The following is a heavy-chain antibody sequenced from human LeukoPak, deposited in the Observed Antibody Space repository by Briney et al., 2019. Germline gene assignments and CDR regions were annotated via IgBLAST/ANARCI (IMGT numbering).Heavy chain of an antibody. CDR2: IKQDGSEK. D-gene: IGHD5-12*01. CDR1: GFTFSSYW. V-gene: IGHV3-7*01. Sequence: PGGSLRLSCAASGFTFSSYWMSWVRQAPGKGLEWVANIKQDGSEKYYVDSVKGRFTISRDNAKNSLYLQTNSLRAEDTAVYYCARDASRGYSGYDSDVYDYWGQGTLVTVSS. CDR3: ARDASRGYSGYDSDVYDY. J-gene: IGHJ4*02.